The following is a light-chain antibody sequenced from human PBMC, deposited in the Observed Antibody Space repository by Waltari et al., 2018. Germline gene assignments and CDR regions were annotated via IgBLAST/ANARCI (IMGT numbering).Light chain of an antibody. CDR2: NNN. CDR1: RPNIGRDI. CDR3: AAWDDSLNGVV. J-gene: IGLJ2*01. Sequence: QSVLTQSPSASWTSGQRVTISCSGSRPNIGRDIVNWYRHLPGTAPKLLIYNNNQRPSGVPDRFSGSKSGTSASLAISGLQSEDEADYYCAAWDDSLNGVVFGGGTKLSVL. V-gene: IGLV1-44*01.